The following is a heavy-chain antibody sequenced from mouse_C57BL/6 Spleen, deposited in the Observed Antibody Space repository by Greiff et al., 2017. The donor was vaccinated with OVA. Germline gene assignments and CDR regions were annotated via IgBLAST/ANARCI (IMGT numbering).Heavy chain of an antibody. V-gene: IGHV1-82*01. D-gene: IGHD2-5*01. J-gene: IGHJ2*01. Sequence: VKLVESGPELVKPGASVKISCKASGYAFSSSWMNWVKQRPGKGLEWIGRIYPGDGDTNYNGKFKGKATLTADKSSSTAYMQLSSLTSEDSAVYFCAREGYSNVFDYWGQGTTLTVSS. CDR2: IYPGDGDT. CDR3: AREGYSNVFDY. CDR1: GYAFSSSW.